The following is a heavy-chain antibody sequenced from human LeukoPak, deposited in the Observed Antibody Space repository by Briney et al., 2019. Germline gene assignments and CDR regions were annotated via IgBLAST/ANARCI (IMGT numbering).Heavy chain of an antibody. CDR2: IYYSGST. V-gene: IGHV4-59*12. CDR3: ARDLGQIGYYYYYYMDV. J-gene: IGHJ6*03. Sequence: SETLSLTCTVSGGSISSYYWSWIRQPPGKGLEWIGYIYYSGSTNYNPSLKSRVTISVDTSKNQFSLKLSSVTAADTAVYYCARDLGQIGYYYYYYMDVWGKGTTVTVSS. D-gene: IGHD3/OR15-3a*01. CDR1: GGSISSYY.